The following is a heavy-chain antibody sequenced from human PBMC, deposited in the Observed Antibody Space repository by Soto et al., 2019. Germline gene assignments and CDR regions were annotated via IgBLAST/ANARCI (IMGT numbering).Heavy chain of an antibody. CDR2: MYSSGYT. J-gene: IGHJ4*02. Sequence: QVQLQESGPGLVKPSETLSLTCTVSGDSLSGYDHTWSWIRQPPGKGLEYVGYMYSSGYTDYNPSIKSRVTMSIDTSKNQYSLKLSSATAADTAVYYCAREWSAFDYWGQGILVTVSS. CDR3: AREWSAFDY. V-gene: IGHV4-61*08. CDR1: GDSLSGYDHT. D-gene: IGHD2-15*01.